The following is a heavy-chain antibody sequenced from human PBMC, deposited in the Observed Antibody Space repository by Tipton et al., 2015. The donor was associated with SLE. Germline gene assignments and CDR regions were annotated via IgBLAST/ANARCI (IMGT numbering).Heavy chain of an antibody. CDR3: ARGGGGSYFDYYYGMDV. J-gene: IGHJ6*02. V-gene: IGHV3-13*05. CDR2: IGTAGDP. Sequence: SLRLSCAASGFTFSSYDMHWVRQATGKGLEWVSAIGTAGDPYYPGSVKGRFTISRENAKNSLYLQMNSLRAGDTAVYYCARGGGGSYFDYYYGMDVWGQGTTVTVSS. CDR1: GFTFSSYD. D-gene: IGHD1-26*01.